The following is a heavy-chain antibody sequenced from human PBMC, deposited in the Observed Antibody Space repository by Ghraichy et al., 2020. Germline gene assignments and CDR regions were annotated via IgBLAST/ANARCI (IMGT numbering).Heavy chain of an antibody. J-gene: IGHJ4*02. CDR1: GGSFSGYY. CDR3: ARGGDYGDYVDY. Sequence: SETLSLTCAVYGGSFSGYYWSWIRQPPGKGLEWIGEINHSGSTNYNPSLKSRVTISVDTSKNQFSQKLSSVTAADTAVYYCARGGDYGDYVDYWGQGTLVTVSS. CDR2: INHSGST. V-gene: IGHV4-34*01. D-gene: IGHD4-17*01.